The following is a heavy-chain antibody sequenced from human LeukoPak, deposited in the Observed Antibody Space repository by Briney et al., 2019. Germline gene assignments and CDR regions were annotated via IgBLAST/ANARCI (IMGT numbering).Heavy chain of an antibody. V-gene: IGHV3-48*01. CDR2: ISKSSSTI. CDR1: GFTFDTYS. CDR3: ARDDSAGDCYAFDH. D-gene: IGHD2-21*01. Sequence: GGSLRLSCAASGFTFDTYSMTWVRQAPGKGLEWVSYISKSSSTIYYADSVKGRFTISRDNAKNTLYLEMNSLRAEDTAVYFCARDDSAGDCYAFDHWGQGTLVTVSS. J-gene: IGHJ4*02.